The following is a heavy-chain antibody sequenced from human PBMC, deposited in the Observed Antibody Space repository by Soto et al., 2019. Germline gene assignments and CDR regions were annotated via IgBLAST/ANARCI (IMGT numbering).Heavy chain of an antibody. V-gene: IGHV4-31*03. CDR1: GGSISSGGYY. D-gene: IGHD3-10*01. CDR3: ARDNLYYYGSGSYYSSQVYYYYGMDV. J-gene: IGHJ6*02. Sequence: SETLSLTCTVSGGSISSGGYYWSCVRQHPGKGLEWIGYIYYSGSTYYNPSLKSRVTISVDTSKNQFSLKLSSVTAADTAVYYCARDNLYYYGSGSYYSSQVYYYYGMDVWGQGTTVTVSS. CDR2: IYYSGST.